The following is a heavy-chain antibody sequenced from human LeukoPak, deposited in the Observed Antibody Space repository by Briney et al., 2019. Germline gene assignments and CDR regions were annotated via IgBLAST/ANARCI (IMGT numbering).Heavy chain of an antibody. CDR2: IYYTGST. CDR1: GGSISGSSYY. Sequence: PSETLSLTCTVSGGSISGSSYYWGWLRQPPGKGLEWIGSIYYTGSTYHNPSLKSRVTISVDTSRNQFSLRLSSLTAADTAIYYCARTYCGTNACPFDHWGQGNLVTVSS. CDR3: ARTYCGTNACPFDH. J-gene: IGHJ4*02. D-gene: IGHD2-21*01. V-gene: IGHV4-39*01.